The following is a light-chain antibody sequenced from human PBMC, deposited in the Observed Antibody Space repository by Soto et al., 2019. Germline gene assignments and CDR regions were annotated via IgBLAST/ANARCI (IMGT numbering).Light chain of an antibody. CDR1: SSDVGGYNY. J-gene: IGLJ1*01. CDR3: SSYTSASTLLYL. V-gene: IGLV2-14*01. Sequence: QSVLTQPASVSGSPGQSITISCTGTSSDVGGYNYVSWYQQHPGIAPKLLIYGVTNRPSGVSTRFSGSKSGNTASLTISGLQAEDEADYRCSSYTSASTLLYLFGTGTKVTVL. CDR2: GVT.